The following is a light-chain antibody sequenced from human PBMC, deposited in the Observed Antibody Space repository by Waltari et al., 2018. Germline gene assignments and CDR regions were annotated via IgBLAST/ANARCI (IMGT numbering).Light chain of an antibody. V-gene: IGLV2-18*02. J-gene: IGLJ2*01. CDR2: EVN. CDR1: SSDIGGYNR. CDR3: SSYTSSGDTLI. Sequence: QSALTQPPSVSGSPGQSVTISCTGTSSDIGGYNRVSWYQQSPGTAPKLILYEVNFRPSGDPDRFSGSKSGYTASLTISGLQAEDEAQYYCSSYTSSGDTLIFGGGTDLTVL.